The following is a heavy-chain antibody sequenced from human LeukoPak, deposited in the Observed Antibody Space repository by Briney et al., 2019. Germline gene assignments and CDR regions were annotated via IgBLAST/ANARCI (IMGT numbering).Heavy chain of an antibody. CDR2: ISVYNGNT. J-gene: IGHJ6*03. CDR3: AREDSSSSRTYYYYYYYMDV. D-gene: IGHD6-6*01. CDR1: GYTFSIYG. Sequence: ASVKVSCKASGYTFSIYGFSWVRQAPGQGLEWMGWISVYNGNTNYAQKFQGRVTMTTDTSTSTAHMELRSLRSDDTAVYYCAREDSSSSRTYYYYYYYMDVWGKGTTVTVSS. V-gene: IGHV1-18*01.